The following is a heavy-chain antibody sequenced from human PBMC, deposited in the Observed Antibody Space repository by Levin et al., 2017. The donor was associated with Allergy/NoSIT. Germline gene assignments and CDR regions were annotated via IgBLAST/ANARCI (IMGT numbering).Heavy chain of an antibody. V-gene: IGHV3-23*01. CDR2: ISGSGCST. CDR1: GFIFRNYG. D-gene: IGHD4-23*01. J-gene: IGHJ3*02. CDR3: AKGRSDGGADAFDI. Sequence: GESLKISCSVSGFIFRNYGMSWVRQAPGRGLEWVSHISGSGCSTYYADSVKGRFSVSRDNSRSTLFVQMNSLRAGDTAVYYCAKGRSDGGADAFDIWGQGTMVTVSS.